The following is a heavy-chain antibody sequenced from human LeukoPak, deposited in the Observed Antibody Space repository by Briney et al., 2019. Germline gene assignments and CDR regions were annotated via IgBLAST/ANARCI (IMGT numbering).Heavy chain of an antibody. D-gene: IGHD3-16*01. CDR2: ISAYNGNT. CDR1: GYTLIDYA. Sequence: GASVKISCKASGYTLIDYALNWVRQAPGQGLEWMGWISAYNGNTNYAQKLQGRVTMTTDTSTSTAYMELRSLRSDDTAVYYCARKVFGYYMDVWGKGTTVTISS. CDR3: ARKVFGYYMDV. V-gene: IGHV1-18*01. J-gene: IGHJ6*03.